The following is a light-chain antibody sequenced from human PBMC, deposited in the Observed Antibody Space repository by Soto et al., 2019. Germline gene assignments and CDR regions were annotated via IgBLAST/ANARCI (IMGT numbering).Light chain of an antibody. J-gene: IGKJ3*01. CDR1: QGISSA. Sequence: AIQLTQSPSSLSASVGDRVTITCRASQGISSALAWYQQKPGKAPKLLIYDASSLESGVPSRFRGSGSGTDFTLTNSSRQPEDFATYYCRQFNSYPTFTVGHGTKVDIK. CDR2: DAS. V-gene: IGKV1-13*02. CDR3: RQFNSYPTFT.